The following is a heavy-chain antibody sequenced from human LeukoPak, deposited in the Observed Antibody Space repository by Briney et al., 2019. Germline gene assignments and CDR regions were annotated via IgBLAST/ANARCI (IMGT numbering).Heavy chain of an antibody. CDR3: ARYTSSSGYYYYMDV. V-gene: IGHV4-30-4*08. J-gene: IGHJ6*03. D-gene: IGHD6-6*01. CDR2: IYYSGST. Sequence: PSQTLSLTCTVSGGSISSGNYYWSWIRQPPGKGLEWIGYIYYSGSTYYNPSLKSRVTISVDTSKNQFSLILSSVTAADTAVYYCARYTSSSGYYYYMDVWGKGTTVTVSS. CDR1: GGSISSGNYY.